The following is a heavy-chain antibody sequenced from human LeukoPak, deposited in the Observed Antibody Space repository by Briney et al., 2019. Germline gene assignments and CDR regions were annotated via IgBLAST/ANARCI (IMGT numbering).Heavy chain of an antibody. D-gene: IGHD2-15*01. Sequence: GGSLRLSCAASGFTFRSFAMSWVRQAPGKGLEWVSSITNNGVHTYYTDSVKGRFTISRDNANNSLYLQMNSLSAEDTAIYYCARQPQVAHFDYWGQGTLVSVSS. CDR1: GFTFRSFA. CDR2: ITNNGVHT. V-gene: IGHV3-21*01. CDR3: ARQPQVAHFDY. J-gene: IGHJ4*02.